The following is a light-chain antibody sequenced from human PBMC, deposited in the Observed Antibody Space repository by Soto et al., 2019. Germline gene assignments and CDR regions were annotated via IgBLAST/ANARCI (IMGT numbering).Light chain of an antibody. CDR3: QQYSNSPLT. V-gene: IGKV3-20*01. CDR2: GAS. J-gene: IGKJ4*01. Sequence: EIVLTQSPFTLSFSPVERSTLSFIASQRVSRNYLAWYQQKVGQPPRLLIYGASSRAAGIPDRFSGSGSGTDFTLTITRLETEDFAVYHCQQYSNSPLTFGGGTKVDIK. CDR1: QRVSRNY.